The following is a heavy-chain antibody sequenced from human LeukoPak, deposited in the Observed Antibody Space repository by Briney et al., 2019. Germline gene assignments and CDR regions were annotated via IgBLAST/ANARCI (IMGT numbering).Heavy chain of an antibody. Sequence: ASVKVSCKASGYTFTSYYMHWVRQAPGQGLEWMGIINPSGGSTSYAQKFQGRVTMTRNTSISTAYMELSSLRSEDTAVYYCARALPLITIFGVVIKINNWFDPWGQGTLVTVSS. CDR2: INPSGGST. D-gene: IGHD3-3*01. J-gene: IGHJ5*02. CDR3: ARALPLITIFGVVIKINNWFDP. CDR1: GYTFTSYY. V-gene: IGHV1-46*01.